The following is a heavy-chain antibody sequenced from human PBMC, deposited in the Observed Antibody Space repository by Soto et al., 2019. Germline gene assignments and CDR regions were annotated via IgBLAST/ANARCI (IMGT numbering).Heavy chain of an antibody. J-gene: IGHJ4*02. D-gene: IGHD3-22*01. V-gene: IGHV3-30*02. CDR3: AKDVGARTNSNGYLVGFFDS. Sequence: DSVKGRFTVFRDNSTNTLYLQMNSLRPDDTAVYFCAKDVGARTNSNGYLVGFFDSWGQGRLVTVSS.